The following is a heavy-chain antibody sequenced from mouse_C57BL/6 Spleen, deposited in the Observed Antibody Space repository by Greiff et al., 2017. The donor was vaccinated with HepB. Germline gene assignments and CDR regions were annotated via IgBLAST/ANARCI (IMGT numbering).Heavy chain of an antibody. Sequence: EVQLVESGGGLVKPGGSLKLSCAASGFTFSSYAMSWVRQTPEKRLEWVATISDGGSYTNYPDNVKGRFTISRDNAKNNLYLQMSQLKSEDTAMYYCARGYGSSYGGYFDVWGTGTTVTVSS. CDR1: GFTFSSYA. J-gene: IGHJ1*03. V-gene: IGHV5-4*01. D-gene: IGHD1-1*01. CDR2: ISDGGSYT. CDR3: ARGYGSSYGGYFDV.